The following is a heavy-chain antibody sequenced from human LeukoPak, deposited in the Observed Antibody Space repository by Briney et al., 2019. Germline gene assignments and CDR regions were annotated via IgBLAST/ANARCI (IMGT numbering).Heavy chain of an antibody. CDR2: TSGSGGST. Sequence: GGSLRLSCAASGFTLSSYAMSWVRQAPGKGLEWVSATSGSGGSTYYADSVKGRFTISRDNSKNTLYLQMNSLRAEDTAVYYCAKDPHISFLEWLFNYFDYWGQGTLVTVSS. V-gene: IGHV3-23*01. D-gene: IGHD3-3*01. CDR3: AKDPHISFLEWLFNYFDY. CDR1: GFTLSSYA. J-gene: IGHJ4*02.